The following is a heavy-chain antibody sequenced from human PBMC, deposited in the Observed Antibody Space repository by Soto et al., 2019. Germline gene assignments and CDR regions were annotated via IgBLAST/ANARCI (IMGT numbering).Heavy chain of an antibody. Sequence: QVQLVESRGGVVQPGRSLRLSCAAAGFTFSSYGMHWVRQAPGKGLEWVAVISYDGSNKYYADSVKGRFTISRDNSKNTLYLQMNSLRAEETAVYYCAKTGTNGRYCSSTSCYEDYCGQGTLVTVSS. D-gene: IGHD2-2*01. CDR3: AKTGTNGRYCSSTSCYEDY. J-gene: IGHJ4*02. CDR2: ISYDGSNK. CDR1: GFTFSSYG. V-gene: IGHV3-30*18.